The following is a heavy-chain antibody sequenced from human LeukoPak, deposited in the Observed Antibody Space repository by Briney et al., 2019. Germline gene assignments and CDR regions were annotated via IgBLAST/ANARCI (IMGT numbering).Heavy chain of an antibody. D-gene: IGHD3-10*01. J-gene: IGHJ6*03. CDR1: GYTFTSYD. CDR2: INPHSGNT. Sequence: ASVKVSCKASGYTFTSYDINWVRQATGQALEWMGWINPHSGNTGYAQKFQGRVTMTRNTSISTAYMELSSLRSEDTAVYYCARERITMVRGVIITYYYYYMDVWGKGTTVTISS. V-gene: IGHV1-8*01. CDR3: ARERITMVRGVIITYYYYYMDV.